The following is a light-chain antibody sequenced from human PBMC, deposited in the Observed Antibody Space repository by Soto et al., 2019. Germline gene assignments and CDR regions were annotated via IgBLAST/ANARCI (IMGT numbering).Light chain of an antibody. J-gene: IGKJ3*01. V-gene: IGKV1-12*01. CDR3: QQANSFPFT. Sequence: DIQMTQSPSSVSASVGDRVTITCRASQGISSWLAWYQKEPGKAPKLLIYAASSLQSGVPPRFRGSGSGTDFTLTISSLQPEDFASYYFQQANSFPFTVGPGTIVYIK. CDR2: AAS. CDR1: QGISSW.